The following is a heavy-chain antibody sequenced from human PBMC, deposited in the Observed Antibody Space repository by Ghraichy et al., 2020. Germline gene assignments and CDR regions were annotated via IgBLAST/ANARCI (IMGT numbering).Heavy chain of an antibody. CDR2: IYYTGNT. CDR1: GGSIRSYY. CDR3: ARGMTTVSPFDY. J-gene: IGHJ4*02. Sequence: SQTLSLTCTVSGGSIRSYYWSWIRQPPGKGLEWIGYIYYTGNTNYNPSLKSRITISVDTSKNQFSLKLSSVTAADTAVYYCARGMTTVSPFDYWGQGTLVTVSS. D-gene: IGHD4-11*01. V-gene: IGHV4-59*01.